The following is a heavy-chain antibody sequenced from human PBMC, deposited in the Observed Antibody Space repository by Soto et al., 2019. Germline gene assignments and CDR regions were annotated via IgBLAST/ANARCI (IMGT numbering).Heavy chain of an antibody. J-gene: IGHJ4*02. Sequence: SETLSLTCAVYGGYFSGYYWSWIRQPPGKGLEWIGEINHSGSTNYNPSLKSRVTISVDTSKNQFSLKLSSVTAADTAVYYCARELPDSSYFDYWGQGTLDTVSS. CDR2: INHSGST. CDR3: ARELPDSSYFDY. D-gene: IGHD2-15*01. CDR1: GGYFSGYY. V-gene: IGHV4-34*01.